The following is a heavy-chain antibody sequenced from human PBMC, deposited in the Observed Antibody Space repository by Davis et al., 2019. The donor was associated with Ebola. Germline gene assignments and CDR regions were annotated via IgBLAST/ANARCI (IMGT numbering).Heavy chain of an antibody. D-gene: IGHD5-12*01. CDR2: INPSGGST. CDR3: AKDLGYGLFDY. V-gene: IGHV1-46*01. CDR1: GYTFTSYY. Sequence: ASVKVSCKASGYTFTSYYMHWVRQAPGQGLEWMGIINPSGGSTSYAQKFQGRVTMTTDTSTSTAYMELRSLRSDDTAVYYCAKDLGYGLFDYWGQGTLVTVSS. J-gene: IGHJ4*02.